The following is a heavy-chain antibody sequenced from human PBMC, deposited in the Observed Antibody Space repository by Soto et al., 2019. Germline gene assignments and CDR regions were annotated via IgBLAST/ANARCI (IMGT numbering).Heavy chain of an antibody. V-gene: IGHV1-2*02. D-gene: IGHD3-10*01. J-gene: IGHJ6*02. CDR1: GYTFTGYY. CDR2: INPNSGGT. CDR3: AREGLGIRYYYGMDV. Sequence: ASVKVSCKASGYTFTGYYMHWVRQAPGQGLEWMGWINPNSGGTNYAQKFQGRVTMTRDTSISTAYMELSRLRSDDTAVYYCAREGLGIRYYYGMDVWGQGTTVTVSS.